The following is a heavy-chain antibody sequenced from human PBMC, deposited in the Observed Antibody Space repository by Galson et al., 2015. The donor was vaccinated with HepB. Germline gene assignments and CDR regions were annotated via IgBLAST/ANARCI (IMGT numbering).Heavy chain of an antibody. CDR2: LYINGDM. CDR3: ARGSPNYYYGMDV. J-gene: IGHJ6*02. CDR1: GFTVSNNY. D-gene: IGHD2-8*01. Sequence: SLRLSCAASGFTVSNNYMTWVRQAPGKGLEWASALYINGDMHYAVSVKGRFAISRHKSKNTLYLQMNSLTPGDTAVYYCARGSPNYYYGMDVWGQGTTVTVSS. V-gene: IGHV3-53*04.